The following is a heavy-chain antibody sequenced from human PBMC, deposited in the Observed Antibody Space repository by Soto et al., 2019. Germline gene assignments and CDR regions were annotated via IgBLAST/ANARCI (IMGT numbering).Heavy chain of an antibody. CDR2: IKSKTDGGTT. V-gene: IGHV3-15*01. D-gene: IGHD3-3*01. CDR3: TTESYYDFWSGTLHY. CDR1: GFTFSNAW. Sequence: GGSLRLSCAASGFTFSNAWMSWVRQAPGKGLEWVGRIKSKTDGGTTDYAAPVKGRFTISRDDSKNTLYLQMNSLKTEDTAVYYCTTESYYDFWSGTLHYWGQGTLVTVSS. J-gene: IGHJ4*02.